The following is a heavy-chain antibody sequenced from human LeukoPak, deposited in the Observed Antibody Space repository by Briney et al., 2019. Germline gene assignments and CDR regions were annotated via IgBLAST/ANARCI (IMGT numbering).Heavy chain of an antibody. J-gene: IGHJ4*02. CDR2: ISYDGVNE. V-gene: IGHV3-30*03. Sequence: GGSLRLPCVTSGFTLSNYAMHWVRQAPGKGLEWVAVISYDGVNEYYAEALKGRFSISRDSSGNTAYLQMNSLRIDDTAVYYCVRASSRSYWWGYFDYWGQGALVTVSS. CDR1: GFTLSNYA. D-gene: IGHD1-26*01. CDR3: VRASSRSYWWGYFDY.